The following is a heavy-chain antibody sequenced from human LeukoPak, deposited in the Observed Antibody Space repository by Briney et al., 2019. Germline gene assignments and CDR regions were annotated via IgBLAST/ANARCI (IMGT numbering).Heavy chain of an antibody. Sequence: GGSLRLSCAASGFTFSSYSMNWVRQAPGKGLEWVSSISSSSSYIYYADSVKGRFTISRDNAKDSLYLQMNSLRAEDTAVYYCARGDSSSWYDWFDPWGQGTLVTVSS. CDR1: GFTFSSYS. V-gene: IGHV3-21*01. CDR2: ISSSSSYI. J-gene: IGHJ5*02. D-gene: IGHD6-13*01. CDR3: ARGDSSSWYDWFDP.